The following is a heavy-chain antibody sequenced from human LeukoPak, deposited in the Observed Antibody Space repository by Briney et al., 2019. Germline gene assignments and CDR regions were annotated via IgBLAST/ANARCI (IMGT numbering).Heavy chain of an antibody. Sequence: SETLSLTCTVSGGSISSSSYYWGWIRQPPGKGLEWIGSIYYSGSTYYNPSLKSRVTISVDTSKNHFSLKLSSVTAADTAVYYCARHGTYSSNNDAFDIWGQGTMVTVSS. V-gene: IGHV4-39*01. CDR3: ARHGTYSSNNDAFDI. D-gene: IGHD6-13*01. J-gene: IGHJ3*02. CDR1: GGSISSSSYY. CDR2: IYYSGST.